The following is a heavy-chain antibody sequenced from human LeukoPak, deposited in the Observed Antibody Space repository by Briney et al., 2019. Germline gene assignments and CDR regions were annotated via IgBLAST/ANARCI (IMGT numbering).Heavy chain of an antibody. CDR3: ARDVTGDFWSGYHNYYYYYMDV. J-gene: IGHJ6*03. D-gene: IGHD3-3*01. Sequence: SETLSLTCTVSGGSISSGDYYWSWIRQPPGKGLEWIGYIYYSGSTYYNPSLKSRVTISVDTSKNQFSLKLSSVTAADTAVYYCARDVTGDFWSGYHNYYYYYMDVWGKGTTVTVSS. CDR2: IYYSGST. V-gene: IGHV4-30-4*02. CDR1: GGSISSGDYY.